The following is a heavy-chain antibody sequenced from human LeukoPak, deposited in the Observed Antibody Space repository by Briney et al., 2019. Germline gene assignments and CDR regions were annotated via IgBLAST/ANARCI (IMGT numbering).Heavy chain of an antibody. CDR1: GFTFSSYA. J-gene: IGHJ4*02. V-gene: IGHV3-30-3*01. Sequence: GRSLRLSCAASGFTFSSYAMHWVRQAPGKGLEWVAVISYDGSNKYYADSVKGRFTISRDNSKNTLYLQMNSLRAEDTAVYYCAKVGDYVWGSYRSSFDYWGQGTLVTVSS. CDR2: ISYDGSNK. CDR3: AKVGDYVWGSYRSSFDY. D-gene: IGHD3-16*02.